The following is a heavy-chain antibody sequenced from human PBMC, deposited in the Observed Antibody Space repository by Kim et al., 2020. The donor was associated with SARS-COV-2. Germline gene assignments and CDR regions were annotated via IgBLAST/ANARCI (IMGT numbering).Heavy chain of an antibody. D-gene: IGHD3-16*01. J-gene: IGHJ3*02. CDR1: GFRFSDYS. Sequence: GGSLRLSCAASGFRFSDYSMNWVRQAPGLGLEWISYISRGSEHLRYADSLMCRFTISRDNAKDSLFLEMNNQRGEDTAIYYCTSYHAYGEFWQALSIWG. V-gene: IGHV3-21*05. CDR3: TSYHAYGEFWQALSI. CDR2: ISRGSEH.